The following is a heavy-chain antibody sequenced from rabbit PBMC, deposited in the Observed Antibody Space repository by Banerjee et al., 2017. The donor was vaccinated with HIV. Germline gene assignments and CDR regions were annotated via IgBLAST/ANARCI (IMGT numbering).Heavy chain of an antibody. CDR3: ARELAGVIGWKSNF. J-gene: IGHJ6*01. D-gene: IGHD4-1*01. V-gene: IGHV1S45*01. Sequence: QEQLEESGGDLVKPEGSLTLTCTVSGFSFSNKYVMCWVRQAPGKGLEWIACINTSSGNTVYASWAKGRFTISKTSSTTVTLQMTSLTAADTATYFCARELAGVIGWKSNFWGPGTLVTVS. CDR1: GFSFSNKYV. CDR2: INTSSGNT.